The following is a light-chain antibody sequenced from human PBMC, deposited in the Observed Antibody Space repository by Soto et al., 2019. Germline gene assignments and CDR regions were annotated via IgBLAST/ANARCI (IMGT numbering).Light chain of an antibody. J-gene: IGLJ1*01. CDR1: SSDVGGYNY. V-gene: IGLV2-14*01. CDR2: EVS. Sequence: QSALTQPASVSGSPGQSITISCTGTSSDVGGYNYVSWYQQHPGKAPKLMIYEVSNRPSGVSNRFSGSKSGNTASLTISGLQAEHEADYYCSSYTSSSTLVFGIGTKLTVL. CDR3: SSYTSSSTLV.